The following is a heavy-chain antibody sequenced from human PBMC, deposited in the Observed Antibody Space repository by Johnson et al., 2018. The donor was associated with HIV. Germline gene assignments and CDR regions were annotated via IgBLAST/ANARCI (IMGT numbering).Heavy chain of an antibody. J-gene: IGHJ3*01. Sequence: QVQLVESGGGLVQPGRSLRLSCAASGFTFSSYGMHWVRQAPGKGLEWVAVISYDGSNKYYADSVKGRFTISRDNSKNTLYLQMSSLRAEDTAVYYCARGSSGSYDLWGRGTMVTVSS. D-gene: IGHD3-10*01. CDR3: ARGSSGSYDL. V-gene: IGHV3-30*03. CDR2: ISYDGSNK. CDR1: GFTFSSYG.